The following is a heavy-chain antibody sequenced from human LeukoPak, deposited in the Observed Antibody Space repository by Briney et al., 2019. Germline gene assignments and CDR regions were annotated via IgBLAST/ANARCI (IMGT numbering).Heavy chain of an antibody. J-gene: IGHJ6*03. CDR1: GGSMNRSY. CDR3: ARDSSPAALRYMDA. Sequence: PSETLSLTCLVSGGSMNRSYWTWIRQAPGKGLEWIGNIDDSGNTNYSPSLKSRVTISLDTSKNQFSLRVTSVTAADRGLYFCARDSSPAALRYMDAWGKGTTVTVSS. D-gene: IGHD2-2*01. CDR2: IDDSGNT. V-gene: IGHV4-59*01.